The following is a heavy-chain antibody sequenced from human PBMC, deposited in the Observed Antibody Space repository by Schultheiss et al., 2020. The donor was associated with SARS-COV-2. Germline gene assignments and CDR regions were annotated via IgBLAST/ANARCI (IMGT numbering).Heavy chain of an antibody. D-gene: IGHD6-6*01. CDR2: IYTSGST. CDR3: ARGYVAARYYYYYYMDV. V-gene: IGHV4-34*01. J-gene: IGHJ6*03. CDR1: GGSFSGYY. Sequence: SETLSLTCAVYGGSFSGYYWSWIRQPPGKGLEWIGRIYTSGSTYYNPSLKSRVTISVDTSKNQFSLKLSSVTAADTAVYYCARGYVAARYYYYYYMDVWGKGTTVTVSS.